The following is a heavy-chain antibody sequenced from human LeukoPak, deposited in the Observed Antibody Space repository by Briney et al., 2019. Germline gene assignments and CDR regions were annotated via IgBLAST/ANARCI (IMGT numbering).Heavy chain of an antibody. J-gene: IGHJ4*02. CDR2: IYYSGST. CDR3: ARRTGYYDGFDY. V-gene: IGHV4-59*01. CDR1: GGSISSYY. Sequence: PSETLSLTCRVSGGSISSYYWSWIRQPPGKGLEWIGYIYYSGSTNYNPSLKGRVTISVDTSKNQFSLKLSSVTAADTAVYYCARRTGYYDGFDYWGQGTLVTVSS. D-gene: IGHD3/OR15-3a*01.